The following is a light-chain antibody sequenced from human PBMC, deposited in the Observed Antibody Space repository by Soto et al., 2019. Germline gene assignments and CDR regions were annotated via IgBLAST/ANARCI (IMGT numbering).Light chain of an antibody. V-gene: IGLV2-8*01. CDR2: EVS. CDR3: SSYAGSNNYV. J-gene: IGLJ1*01. CDR1: NRDVGGYNY. Sequence: SLLTQPPPPSRSPGQSVTLSLPGTNRDVGGYNYVSWYQQHPGKAPKLMIYEVSKRPSGVPDRFSGSKSGNTASLTVSGLQAEDEADYYCSSYAGSNNYVFGTGTKVTVL.